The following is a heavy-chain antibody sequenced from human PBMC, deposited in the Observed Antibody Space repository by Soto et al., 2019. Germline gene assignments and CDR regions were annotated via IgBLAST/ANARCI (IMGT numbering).Heavy chain of an antibody. V-gene: IGHV3-74*01. CDR1: GFTFSYYW. CDR3: ARGDRGAFAL. D-gene: IGHD1-26*01. CDR2: IHSDGSST. J-gene: IGHJ3*01. Sequence: EVQLVESGGGLVRPGGSLRLSCAASGFTFSYYWMHWVRQAPGKGLVWVSRIHSDGSSTTYADFVKGRFIISRDNARNTVDLQINSVRVEDTAVYYCARGDRGAFALWGQGTVVTVSS.